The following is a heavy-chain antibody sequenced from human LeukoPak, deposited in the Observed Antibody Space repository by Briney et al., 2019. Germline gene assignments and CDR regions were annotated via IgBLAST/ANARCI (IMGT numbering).Heavy chain of an antibody. V-gene: IGHV4-31*03. CDR3: ARGPKYYYGSGSFYYFDY. J-gene: IGHJ4*02. CDR2: IYYSGST. Sequence: SETLSLTCTVSGVSISSGGYYWSWLRQHPGKGLEWIVYIYYSGSTYYNPSLKSRVTISVDTSKNQFSLKLSSVTAADTAVYYCARGPKYYYGSGSFYYFDYWGQGTLVTVSS. CDR1: GVSISSGGYY. D-gene: IGHD3-10*01.